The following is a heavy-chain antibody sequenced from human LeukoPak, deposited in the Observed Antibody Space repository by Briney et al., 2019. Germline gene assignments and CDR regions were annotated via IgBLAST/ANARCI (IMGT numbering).Heavy chain of an antibody. CDR3: ARPLRNGVY. CDR1: GFTFSSYW. J-gene: IGHJ4*02. Sequence: GGSLRLSCAASGFTFSSYWMHWVRQAPGKGLVWVSRINTDGSSTIYADSVQGRFTISTDNSKNTLYLQMTSLRAEDTAVYYWARPLRNGVYWGQGTLVTVSS. CDR2: INTDGSST. V-gene: IGHV3-74*01. D-gene: IGHD2-8*01.